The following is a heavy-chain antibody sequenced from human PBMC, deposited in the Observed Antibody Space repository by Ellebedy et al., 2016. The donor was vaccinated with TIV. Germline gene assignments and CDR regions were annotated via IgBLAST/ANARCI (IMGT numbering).Heavy chain of an antibody. CDR3: VSLPYYYDSSGYRLDY. CDR2: ISGSGGST. Sequence: PGGSLRLSCAASGFTFSSYAMSWVRQAPGKGLEWVSAISGSGGSTYYADSVKGRFTISRDNSKNTLYLQMNSLRAEDTAVYYCVSLPYYYDSSGYRLDYWGQGTLVTVSS. CDR1: GFTFSSYA. D-gene: IGHD3-22*01. V-gene: IGHV3-23*01. J-gene: IGHJ4*02.